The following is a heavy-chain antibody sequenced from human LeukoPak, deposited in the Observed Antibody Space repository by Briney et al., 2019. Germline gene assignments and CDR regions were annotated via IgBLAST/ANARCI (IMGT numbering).Heavy chain of an antibody. D-gene: IGHD2-15*01. CDR3: ARFTPLDY. CDR1: GFTFSTYN. V-gene: IGHV3-21*04. CDR2: ITSGDTYI. J-gene: IGHJ4*02. Sequence: GGSLRLSCAASGFTFSTYNMNWVRQAPGKGLEWVSSITSGDTYIYYADSVKGRFTISRDNSKNTLYLQMNSLRAEDTAVYYCARFTPLDYWGQGTLVTVSS.